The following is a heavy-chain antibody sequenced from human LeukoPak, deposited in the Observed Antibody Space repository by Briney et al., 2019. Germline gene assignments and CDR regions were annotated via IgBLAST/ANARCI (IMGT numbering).Heavy chain of an antibody. D-gene: IGHD1-26*01. CDR2: IFYSGTT. V-gene: IGHV4-39*01. CDR3: ARSVRRGFNFDS. J-gene: IGHJ4*02. CDR1: GGSISSSSYY. Sequence: SETLSLTCTVSGGSISSSSYYWGWIRQPPGKGLEWIGSIFYSGTTYFNPSLNSRLTISVDTSKNQFSLKLRSMTAADTAVYYCARSVRRGFNFDSWGQGTLVTVSS.